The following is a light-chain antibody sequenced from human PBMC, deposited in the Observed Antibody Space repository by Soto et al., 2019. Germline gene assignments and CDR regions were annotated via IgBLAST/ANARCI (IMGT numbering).Light chain of an antibody. V-gene: IGKV3-20*01. CDR1: QSVSNNY. Sequence: EIALTQSPGTLSLSPGERATLSCMASQSVSNNYLARYQQKPGQAPRLLIYGASNRATGIPDRFSGSGSGTDFTLTISRLEPEDFAVYYCQQYGSSGTFGQGTKVDIK. CDR3: QQYGSSGT. CDR2: GAS. J-gene: IGKJ1*01.